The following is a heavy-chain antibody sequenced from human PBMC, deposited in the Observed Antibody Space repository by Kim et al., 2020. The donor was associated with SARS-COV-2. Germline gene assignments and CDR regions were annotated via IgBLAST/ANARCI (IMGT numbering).Heavy chain of an antibody. CDR3: VRVGPLGAKRRSLDY. Sequence: GGSLRLSCAASGFTFSDQYMDWVRQAPGKGLEWVGRIRNKANSYNTEYAASVKGRFTISRDDSKNSLYLEMSSLKTEDTAVYYCVRVGPLGAKRRSLDYWGQGTPVTVSS. J-gene: IGHJ4*02. CDR1: GFTFSDQY. D-gene: IGHD1-26*01. CDR2: IRNKANSYNT. V-gene: IGHV3-72*01.